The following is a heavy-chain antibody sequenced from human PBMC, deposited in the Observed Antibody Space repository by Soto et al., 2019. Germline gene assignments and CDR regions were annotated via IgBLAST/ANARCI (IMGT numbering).Heavy chain of an antibody. CDR1: GFTFSSLS. D-gene: IGHD3-22*01. Sequence: PGVSLRLSCAASGFTFSSLSMNWVRQAPGKGLEWLSYITSSSITIYYADSVKGRFTISRDNAKNSLYLQMNSLRAEDTAVYYCARGRDSATKYYYDSSGYYLANWGQGTLVTVSS. J-gene: IGHJ4*02. V-gene: IGHV3-48*01. CDR3: ARGRDSATKYYYDSSGYYLAN. CDR2: ITSSSITI.